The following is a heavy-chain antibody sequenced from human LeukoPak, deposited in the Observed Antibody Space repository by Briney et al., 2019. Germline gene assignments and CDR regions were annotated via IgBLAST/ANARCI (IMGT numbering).Heavy chain of an antibody. CDR1: GDSITSGDSY. V-gene: IGHV4-61*02. CDR3: ARPEYYYYYYMDV. J-gene: IGHJ6*03. CDR2: IYTSGST. D-gene: IGHD1-14*01. Sequence: SETLSLTCSVSGDSITSGDSYWTWIRQPAGKGLEWIGLIYTSGSTKYNPSLKSRITISLDTSKNQFSLKLSSVTAADTAVYYCARPEYYYYYYMDVWGKGTTVTVSS.